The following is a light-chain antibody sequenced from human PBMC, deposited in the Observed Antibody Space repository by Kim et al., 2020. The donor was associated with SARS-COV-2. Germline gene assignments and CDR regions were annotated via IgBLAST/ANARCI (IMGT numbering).Light chain of an antibody. V-gene: IGLV2-11*01. CDR3: SSYAGSSSLL. Sequence: GQSVTVSCTGTSSDVGGYNYVSWYQLHPGKAPKLMIYAVTERPSGVPGRFSGSKSGNTAFLTISGLQAEDEADYYCSSYAGSSSLLFGGGTKVTVL. J-gene: IGLJ6*01. CDR1: SSDVGGYNY. CDR2: AVT.